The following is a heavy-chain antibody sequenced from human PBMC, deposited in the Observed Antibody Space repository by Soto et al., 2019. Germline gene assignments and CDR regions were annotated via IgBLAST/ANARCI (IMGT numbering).Heavy chain of an antibody. Sequence: GESLKISCKGSGYSFTSHLISWVRQMPGKGLEWMGRIDPSDSHTIYSPSFQGHVTFSADKSTRTAYLQWSSLGASDTAMYYCARHFGNSWPFDYWGQGSLVTVS. V-gene: IGHV5-10-1*01. J-gene: IGHJ4*02. CDR2: IDPSDSHT. D-gene: IGHD6-13*01. CDR1: GYSFTSHL. CDR3: ARHFGNSWPFDY.